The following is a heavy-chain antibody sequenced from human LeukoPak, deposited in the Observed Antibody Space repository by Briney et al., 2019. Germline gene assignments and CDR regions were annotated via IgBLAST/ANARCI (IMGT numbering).Heavy chain of an antibody. CDR3: AGPNVGVVTT. CDR2: SYHSGYA. V-gene: IGHV4-59*01. CDR1: GGSITTYY. J-gene: IGHJ5*02. D-gene: IGHD2-21*02. Sequence: KPSETLSLTCSVSGGSITTYYWAWIRQSPEKGLEWIGYSYHSGYANYNPSFKSRVTISVDTSKNQFSLNLNSVTHADTALYYCAGPNVGVVTTWGQGTHVIVSS.